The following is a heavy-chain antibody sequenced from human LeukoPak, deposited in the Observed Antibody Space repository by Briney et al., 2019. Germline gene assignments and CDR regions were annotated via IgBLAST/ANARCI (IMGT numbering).Heavy chain of an antibody. J-gene: IGHJ6*04. D-gene: IGHD3-3*01. Sequence: ASVKVSCKASGYTFTGYYMHWVRQAPGHGLEWMGWINPNSGGTNYAQKFQGRVTMTRDTSISTAYMELSRLRSDDTAVYYCARIRLRFLEWAPGMDVWGKGTTVTVSS. V-gene: IGHV1-2*02. CDR1: GYTFTGYY. CDR3: ARIRLRFLEWAPGMDV. CDR2: INPNSGGT.